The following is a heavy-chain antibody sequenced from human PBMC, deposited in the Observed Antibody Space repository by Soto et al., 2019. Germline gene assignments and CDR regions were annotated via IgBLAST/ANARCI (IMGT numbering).Heavy chain of an antibody. CDR1: GCSISSSSYY. J-gene: IGHJ6*02. CDR3: ARAPTYYYDSSGGNYYYGMDV. V-gene: IGHV4-39*01. Sequence: QLQLQESGPGLVKPSETLSLTCTVSGCSISSSSYYWGWIRQPPGKGLEWIGSIYYSGSTYYNPSLKSRVTISVDTSKNQFSLKLSSVTAADTAVYYCARAPTYYYDSSGGNYYYGMDVWGQGTTVTVSS. D-gene: IGHD3-22*01. CDR2: IYYSGST.